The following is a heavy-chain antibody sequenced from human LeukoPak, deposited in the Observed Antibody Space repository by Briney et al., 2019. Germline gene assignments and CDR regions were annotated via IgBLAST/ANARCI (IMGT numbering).Heavy chain of an antibody. CDR2: ISSSGGTI. D-gene: IGHD6-19*01. CDR3: ARERRQWQPFDI. V-gene: IGHV3-48*04. Sequence: GGSLRLSCAASGFTFSTYWMHWVRQAPGKGLEWISYISSSGGTIYYADSVKGRFTISRDNTDNSLFLQMSSLRAEDTAVYYCARERRQWQPFDIWGQGTMVTVSS. CDR1: GFTFSTYW. J-gene: IGHJ3*02.